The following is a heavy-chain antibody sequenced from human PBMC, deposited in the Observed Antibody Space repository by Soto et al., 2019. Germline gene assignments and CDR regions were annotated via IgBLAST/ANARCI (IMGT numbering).Heavy chain of an antibody. D-gene: IGHD3-10*01. CDR1: GGSISSSSYF. Sequence: SETLSHTCTVSGGSISSSSYFWGWIRQPPGKGLEWIGSMYYSGTTYYNPSLKSRVTISVDTSKNQFSLKLSSVTAADTAVYYCARRPLTMVRGVSWFDPWGQGTLVTVSS. CDR3: ARRPLTMVRGVSWFDP. V-gene: IGHV4-39*01. CDR2: MYYSGTT. J-gene: IGHJ5*02.